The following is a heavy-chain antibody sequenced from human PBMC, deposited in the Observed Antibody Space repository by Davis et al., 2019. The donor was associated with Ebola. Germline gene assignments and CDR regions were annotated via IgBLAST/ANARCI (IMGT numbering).Heavy chain of an antibody. CDR1: GFTFTNYA. CDR3: AKTASEYQLLYTEYYYYYMDV. D-gene: IGHD2-2*02. Sequence: GGSLRLSCAASGFTFTNYAMNWVRQAPGKGLEWVSAISGSGGSTYYADSVKGRFTISRDNSKNTLYLQMNSLRAEDTAVYYCAKTASEYQLLYTEYYYYYMDVWGKGTTVTVSS. V-gene: IGHV3-23*01. J-gene: IGHJ6*03. CDR2: ISGSGGST.